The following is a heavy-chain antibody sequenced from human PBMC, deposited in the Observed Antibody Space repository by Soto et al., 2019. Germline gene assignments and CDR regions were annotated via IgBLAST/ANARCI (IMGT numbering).Heavy chain of an antibody. CDR1: GFTFSSYG. Sequence: GGSLRLSFAASGFTFSSYGMHWVRQAPGKGLEWVAVISYGGSNKYYADSVKGRFTISRDNSKNTLYLQMNSLRAEDTAVYYCAKDIAVTTRPDYYYGMDXWGQGTTVTVS. D-gene: IGHD4-17*01. CDR3: AKDIAVTTRPDYYYGMDX. J-gene: IGHJ6*02. CDR2: ISYGGSNK. V-gene: IGHV3-30*18.